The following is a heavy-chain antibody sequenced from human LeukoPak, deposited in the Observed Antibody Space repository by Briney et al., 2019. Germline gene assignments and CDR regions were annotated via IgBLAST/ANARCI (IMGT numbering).Heavy chain of an antibody. Sequence: ASAKVSCKASGYTFTSYYMHWVRQAPGQGLEWMGIINPSGGTTSCAQKFQGRVTMTRDTSTSTVYMELSGLGSEDTAVYYCAKDGSSFDYWGQGTLVTVSS. D-gene: IGHD2-15*01. V-gene: IGHV1-46*01. CDR3: AKDGSSFDY. CDR2: INPSGGTT. J-gene: IGHJ4*02. CDR1: GYTFTSYY.